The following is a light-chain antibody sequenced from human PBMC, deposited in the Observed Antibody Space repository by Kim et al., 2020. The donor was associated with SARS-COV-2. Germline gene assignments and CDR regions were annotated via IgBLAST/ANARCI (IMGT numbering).Light chain of an antibody. Sequence: DIQMTQSPSTLSASVGDIVIITCRASQSIGRWLAWYQQKPGKAPKLLIFGASNLQSGVPSRFSGSGSGTEFTLTISSLQPDDFATYYCQQYNDYQTFGQGTKVEIK. CDR1: QSIGRW. V-gene: IGKV1-5*01. J-gene: IGKJ1*01. CDR2: GAS. CDR3: QQYNDYQT.